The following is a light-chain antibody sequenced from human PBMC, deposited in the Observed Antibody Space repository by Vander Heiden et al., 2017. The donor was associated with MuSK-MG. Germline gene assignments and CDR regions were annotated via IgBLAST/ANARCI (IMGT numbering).Light chain of an antibody. V-gene: IGLV4-69*01. J-gene: IGLJ2*01. CDR3: QTWSTGIRV. CDR2: LNSDGSH. Sequence: VVAPSPSAAACRGGSVKLTCTRSSGHSNYAIAWHQQQPEKGPRYLMRLNSDGSHTKGVGSPGRFSTSTADAGPYLTTSNLQSEDDDDYYCQTWSTGIRVVGGGTKLSVL. CDR1: SGHSNYA.